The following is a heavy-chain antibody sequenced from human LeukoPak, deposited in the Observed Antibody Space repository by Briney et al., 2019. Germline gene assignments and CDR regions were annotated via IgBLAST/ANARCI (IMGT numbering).Heavy chain of an antibody. Sequence: PSETLSLTCAVYGGSFSGYYWSWIRQPPGKGLEWIGEINHSGSTNYNPSLKSRVTISVDTSKNQFSLKLSSVTAADTAVYYCARDLWLVSWGQGPLVTVSS. CDR3: ARDLWLVS. CDR2: INHSGST. J-gene: IGHJ5*02. D-gene: IGHD3-10*01. CDR1: GGSFSGYY. V-gene: IGHV4-34*01.